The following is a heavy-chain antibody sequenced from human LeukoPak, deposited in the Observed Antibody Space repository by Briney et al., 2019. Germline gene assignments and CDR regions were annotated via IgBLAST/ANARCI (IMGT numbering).Heavy chain of an antibody. CDR1: GFTFSSYA. V-gene: IGHV3-23*01. CDR3: AKEYTGTFSPFPSYFDN. CDR2: ISGSGGST. D-gene: IGHD1-26*01. J-gene: IGHJ4*02. Sequence: PGGSLRLSCAASGFTFSSYAMSWVRQAPGKGLEWVSGISGSGGSTNYADSVKGRFTISRDNSKNTLYLQMNSLRAEDTAIYYCAKEYTGTFSPFPSYFDNWGQGTLVTVSS.